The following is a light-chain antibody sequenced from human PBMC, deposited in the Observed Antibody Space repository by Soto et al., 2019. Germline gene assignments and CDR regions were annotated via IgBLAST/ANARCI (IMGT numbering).Light chain of an antibody. Sequence: QSVLTQPPSASASLGASVTLTCTLSSGYSYYKVACYQQSPGKGPRFVMRVGTGGIVESKGDGIPDRFSVLGSGLNRYLTIKNIHEEDESDYHCGADHGSGSNFVYVFGGGTKLTVL. CDR1: SGYSYYK. J-gene: IGLJ3*02. CDR2: VGTGGIVE. CDR3: GADHGSGSNFVYV. V-gene: IGLV9-49*01.